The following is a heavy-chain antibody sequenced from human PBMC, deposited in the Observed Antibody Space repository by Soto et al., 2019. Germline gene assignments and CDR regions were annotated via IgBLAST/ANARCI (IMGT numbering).Heavy chain of an antibody. D-gene: IGHD5-12*01. Sequence: GGSLRLSCAPSGFTFSSYWMSWVRQAPGKGLEWVANIKQDGGEKYYVDSVKGRFTISRDNAKNSLYLQMNSLRAEDTAVYYCGGDGYGTLGYWGQGTLVTVSS. CDR1: GFTFSSYW. J-gene: IGHJ4*02. CDR2: IKQDGGEK. CDR3: GGDGYGTLGY. V-gene: IGHV3-7*05.